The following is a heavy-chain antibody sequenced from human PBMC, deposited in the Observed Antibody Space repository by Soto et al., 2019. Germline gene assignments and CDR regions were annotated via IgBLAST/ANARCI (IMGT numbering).Heavy chain of an antibody. CDR1: GFSLSNARMG. CDR2: IFSNDEK. J-gene: IGHJ2*01. D-gene: IGHD4-17*01. CDR3: ARINFYGDYRVWNWYFDL. V-gene: IGHV2-26*01. Sequence: QVTLKESGPVLVNPTETLTLTCTVSGFSLSNARMGVSWIRQPPGKALEWLAHIFSNDEKSYSTSLKSRLTISKDTSKSQVVLTMTNMDPVDTATYYCARINFYGDYRVWNWYFDLWGRGTLVTVSS.